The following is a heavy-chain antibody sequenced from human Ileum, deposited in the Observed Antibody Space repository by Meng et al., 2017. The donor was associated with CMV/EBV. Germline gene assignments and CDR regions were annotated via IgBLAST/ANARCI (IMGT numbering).Heavy chain of an antibody. Sequence: VQLQPWGAGLLNPSVTLPPCCGANGGSFSCFCWTWIRQPRGKGPECIGDINHRGTTNYSSSLKSRVTISIATSKKQFPLGLCALTAAATVVYYCTRGRVGDWGFDFWGQGTLVTVSS. CDR1: GGSFSCFC. CDR3: TRGRVGDWGFDF. V-gene: IGHV4-34*01. J-gene: IGHJ4*02. D-gene: IGHD1-26*01. CDR2: INHRGTT.